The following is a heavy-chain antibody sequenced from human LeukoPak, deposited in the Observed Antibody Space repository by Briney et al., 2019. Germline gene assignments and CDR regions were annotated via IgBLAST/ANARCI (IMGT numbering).Heavy chain of an antibody. CDR1: GFTFSSYA. Sequence: GGSLRLSCAASGFTFSSYAMSWFRQAPGKGLEWVGFIRSKAYGGTTEYAASVKGRFTISRDDSKSIAYLQMNSLKTEDTAVYYCTRVYYYDSSGYYGDYWGQGTLVTVSS. J-gene: IGHJ4*02. D-gene: IGHD3-22*01. V-gene: IGHV3-49*03. CDR3: TRVYYYDSSGYYGDY. CDR2: IRSKAYGGTT.